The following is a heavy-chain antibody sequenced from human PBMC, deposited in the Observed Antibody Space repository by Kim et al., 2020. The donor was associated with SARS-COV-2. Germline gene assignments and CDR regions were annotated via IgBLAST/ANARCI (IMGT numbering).Heavy chain of an antibody. V-gene: IGHV4-31*03. J-gene: IGHJ3*02. CDR2: IYYSGST. CDR3: ASYCDWGAFDT. Sequence: SETLSLTCTVSGGSISSGGYYWSWIRQHPGKGLEWIGYIYYSGSTHYNPSLKSRVTISVDTSKNQFSLKLSSVIAADTALDYCASYCDWGAFDTWGQGT. CDR1: GGSISSGGYY. D-gene: IGHD4-17*01.